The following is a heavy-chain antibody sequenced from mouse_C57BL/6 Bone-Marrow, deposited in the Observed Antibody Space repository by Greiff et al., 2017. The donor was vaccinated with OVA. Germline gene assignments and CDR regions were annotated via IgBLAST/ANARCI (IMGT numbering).Heavy chain of an antibody. CDR2: IWSGGGT. Sequence: QVQLQQSGPGLVQPSQCLSITCTASGFSLTSYGVHWVRQSPGKGLEWLGVIWSGGGTDYNAAFMSSLAITKDNSTCKASFKMNSRRADDAAIYDCANKRYYGSSSWAMDYWGQGTSVTVSS. J-gene: IGHJ4*01. V-gene: IGHV2-5*01. CDR1: GFSLTSYG. D-gene: IGHD1-1*01. CDR3: ANKRYYGSSSWAMDY.